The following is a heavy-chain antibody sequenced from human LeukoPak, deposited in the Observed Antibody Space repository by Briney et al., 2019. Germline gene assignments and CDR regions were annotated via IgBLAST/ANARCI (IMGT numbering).Heavy chain of an antibody. CDR3: ARERVAAFDI. CDR1: GFTFSSYS. Sequence: GGSLRLSCAASGFTFSSYSMNWVRQAPGKGLEWVSSISGSSSNISYADSVKGRFTISRDNAKNSLYLQMNSLRAEDTAVFYCARERVAAFDIWGQGTMVTVSS. CDR2: ISGSSSNI. V-gene: IGHV3-21*01. J-gene: IGHJ3*02.